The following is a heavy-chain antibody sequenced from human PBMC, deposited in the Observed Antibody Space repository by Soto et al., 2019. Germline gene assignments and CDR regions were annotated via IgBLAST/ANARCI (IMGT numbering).Heavy chain of an antibody. V-gene: IGHV5-51*01. CDR3: ARRGVVVPAAIHPPYDY. Sequence: GESLKISCNGSGYSFTSYWIGWVRQMPGKGLEWMGIIYPGDSDTRYSPSFQGQVTISADKSISTAYLQWSSLKASDTAMYYCARRGVVVPAAIHPPYDYWGQGTLVTV. CDR1: GYSFTSYW. J-gene: IGHJ4*02. D-gene: IGHD2-2*01. CDR2: IYPGDSDT.